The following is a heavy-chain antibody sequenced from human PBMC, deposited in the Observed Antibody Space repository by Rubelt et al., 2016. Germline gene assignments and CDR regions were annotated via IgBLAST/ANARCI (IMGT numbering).Heavy chain of an antibody. CDR3: AKDGYIVVVPAVNFDY. Sequence: QVQLQESGPGLVKPSQTLSPTCTVSGGSISSGGYYWSWIRQHPGKGLEWIGYIYYSGSTYYNPSLKSRVTISVDTSKNQFSLKLSSVTAEDTAVYYCAKDGYIVVVPAVNFDYWGQGTLVTVSS. CDR2: IYYSGST. J-gene: IGHJ4*02. V-gene: IGHV4-31*03. CDR1: GGSISSGGYY. D-gene: IGHD2-2*01.